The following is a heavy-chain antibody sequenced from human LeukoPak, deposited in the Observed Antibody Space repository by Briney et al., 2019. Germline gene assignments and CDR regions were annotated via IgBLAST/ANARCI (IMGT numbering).Heavy chain of an antibody. CDR3: AKDLLRLGVGNWFDP. Sequence: GRSLRLSCAASGFTFSSYGMHWVRQAPGKGLEWVAVISYDGSNKYYADSVKGRFTISRDNSKNTLYLQMNSLRAEDTAVYYCAKDLLRLGVGNWFDPWGRGTLVTVSS. V-gene: IGHV3-30*18. CDR1: GFTFSSYG. D-gene: IGHD3-16*01. J-gene: IGHJ5*02. CDR2: ISYDGSNK.